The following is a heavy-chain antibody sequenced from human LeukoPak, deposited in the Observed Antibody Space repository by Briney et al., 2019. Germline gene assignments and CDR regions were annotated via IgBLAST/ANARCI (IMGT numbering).Heavy chain of an antibody. D-gene: IGHD1-1*01. CDR1: GLTFSDYY. CDR2: ISSSSSTM. CDR3: ARDWNADY. Sequence: GRTLRLSCAASGLTFSDYYKSLIRLDPGKGLEWVSYISSSSSTMFYADSVKSRFTISRDNAKNSLYLQMNSLRAEDTAVYYCARDWNADYWGQGTLVTVCS. J-gene: IGHJ4*02. V-gene: IGHV3-11*04.